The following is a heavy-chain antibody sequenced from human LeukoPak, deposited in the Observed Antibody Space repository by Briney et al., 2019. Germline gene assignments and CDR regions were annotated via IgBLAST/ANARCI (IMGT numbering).Heavy chain of an antibody. Sequence: PGGSLRLSCAASGVTFSVYAMSCVRQAPGEGLEWVSSIGGTGGDTFSADSVKGRFTIYRDNSKNTLYLQLNSVRDEDTAVYYCAKDGVSYNRRWDWFDPWGQGTLLTVSS. J-gene: IGHJ5*02. CDR3: AKDGVSYNRRWDWFDP. V-gene: IGHV3-23*01. CDR1: GVTFSVYA. D-gene: IGHD3-10*01. CDR2: IGGTGGDT.